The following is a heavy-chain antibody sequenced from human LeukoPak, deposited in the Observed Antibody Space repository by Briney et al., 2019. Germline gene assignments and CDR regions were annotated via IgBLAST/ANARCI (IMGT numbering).Heavy chain of an antibody. J-gene: IGHJ6*02. V-gene: IGHV4-59*08. CDR1: GGSISSYY. CDR2: IYYSGST. Sequence: SETLSLTCTVSGGSISSYYWSWIRQPPGKGLEWIGYIYYSGSTNYNPSLKSRVTISVDMSKNQFSLKLSSVTAADTAVYYCARQIGVAAAGTRYYGMDVWGQGTTVTVSS. CDR3: ARQIGVAAAGTRYYGMDV. D-gene: IGHD6-13*01.